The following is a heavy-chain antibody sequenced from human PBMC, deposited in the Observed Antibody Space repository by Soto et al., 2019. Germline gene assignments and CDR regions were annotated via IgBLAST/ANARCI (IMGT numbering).Heavy chain of an antibody. CDR1: GGSVSSGSYY. J-gene: IGHJ4*02. CDR2: IYYSGNT. Sequence: QVQLQESGPGLVKPSETLSLTCTVSGGSVSSGSYYWTWIRQPPGKGLEWIGHIYYSGNTNYNPSLKRRVTISLDPSKNLFSLKLSSVTAADTAIYYCAREYAIWGPGTLVTVSS. CDR3: AREYAI. V-gene: IGHV4-61*01. D-gene: IGHD2-8*01.